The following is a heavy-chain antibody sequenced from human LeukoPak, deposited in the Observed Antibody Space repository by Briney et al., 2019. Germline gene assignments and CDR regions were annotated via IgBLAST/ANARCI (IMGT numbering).Heavy chain of an antibody. CDR3: AREIGTTIPFYYYYGMDV. J-gene: IGHJ6*02. CDR1: GFTFSSYW. V-gene: IGHV3-74*01. CDR2: INSDGSST. Sequence: GGSLRLSCAASGFTFSSYWMYWVRQAPGEGLVWVSRINSDGSSTSYADSVKGRFTISRDNAKNTLYLQMNSLRAEDTAVYYCAREIGTTIPFYYYYGMDVWGQGTTVTVSS. D-gene: IGHD5-12*01.